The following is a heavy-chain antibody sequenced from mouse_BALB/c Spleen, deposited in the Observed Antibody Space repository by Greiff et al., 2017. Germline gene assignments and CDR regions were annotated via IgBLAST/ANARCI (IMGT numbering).Heavy chain of an antibody. CDR1: GFSLTSSG. Sequence: QVQLQQSGPGLVAPSQSLYISCTVSGFSLTSSGIHWVRQPPGKGLEWLGVIWAGGSTNYNSALMSRLSISKDNSKSQVFLKMNSLQTDDTAMYYCAREGITTGPYYFDYWGQGTTLTVSS. CDR2: IWAGGST. V-gene: IGHV2-9*02. CDR3: AREGITTGPYYFDY. J-gene: IGHJ2*01. D-gene: IGHD1-2*01.